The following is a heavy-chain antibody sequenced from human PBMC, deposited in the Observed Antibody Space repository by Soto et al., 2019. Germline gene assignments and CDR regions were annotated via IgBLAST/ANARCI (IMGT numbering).Heavy chain of an antibody. CDR1: GGSVSSGSYY. V-gene: IGHV4-61*01. D-gene: IGHD2-21*02. Sequence: SETLSLTCTVSGGSVSSGSYYWSWIRQPPGKGLEWIGQIFYSGSTNYNPSLKSRVTISVDTSKNQFSLELSSVTAADTAVYYCARDFCGGDCSDDYYYSAMDGWGQVTTVTVSS. J-gene: IGHJ6*02. CDR3: ARDFCGGDCSDDYYYSAMDG. CDR2: IFYSGST.